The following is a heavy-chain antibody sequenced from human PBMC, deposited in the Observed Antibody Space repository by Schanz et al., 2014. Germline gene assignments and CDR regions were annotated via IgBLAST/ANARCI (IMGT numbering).Heavy chain of an antibody. D-gene: IGHD1-20*01. Sequence: EVQLVESGGGLVQPGGSLRLSCAASGFNFRSYPMSWVRQAPGKGLEWVSAISASGGSTYYADSVKGRFTISRDNSKNTLYVQLNSLRAEDTAVYYCARRGRYNWNDYGMDVWGQGTTVTVSS. V-gene: IGHV3-23*04. CDR3: ARRGRYNWNDYGMDV. J-gene: IGHJ6*02. CDR2: ISASGGST. CDR1: GFNFRSYP.